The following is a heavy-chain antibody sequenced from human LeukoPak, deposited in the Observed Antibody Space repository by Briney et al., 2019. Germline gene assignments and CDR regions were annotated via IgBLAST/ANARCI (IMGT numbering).Heavy chain of an antibody. J-gene: IGHJ4*02. CDR3: ARVRVGATTRQVDY. CDR1: GYTFSSYA. D-gene: IGHD1-26*01. CDR2: INAGNGNT. Sequence: ASVKVSCKASGYTFSSYAMYWVRQALGQRLEWMGWINAGNGNTKYSQKFQGRVNITRDTSTSTAYMELRSLRSDDTAVYYCARVRVGATTRQVDYWGQGTLVTVSS. V-gene: IGHV1-3*01.